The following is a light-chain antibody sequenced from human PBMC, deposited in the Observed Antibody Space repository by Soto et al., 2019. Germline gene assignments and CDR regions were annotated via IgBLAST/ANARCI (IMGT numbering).Light chain of an antibody. CDR1: QNVGTN. CDR3: QQYNNWGLS. CDR2: GSS. J-gene: IGKJ4*01. Sequence: IVLTQSPATLSVSPGEGVTLSCRASQNVGTNLAWYQLKPGLAPRLLIYGSSTRATGIPATFSGSGSGTEFTLTISSLQSEDSAVYYCQQYNNWGLSFGGGTMVELK. V-gene: IGKV3D-15*01.